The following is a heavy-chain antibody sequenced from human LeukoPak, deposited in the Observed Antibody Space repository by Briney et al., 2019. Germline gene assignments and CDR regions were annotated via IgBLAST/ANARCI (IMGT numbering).Heavy chain of an antibody. V-gene: IGHV3-33*08. J-gene: IGHJ4*02. D-gene: IGHD3-10*01. CDR2: IWYDGSNK. CDR1: GFTVSNNY. CDR3: ARDAFVVRGVIIPVPYYFDY. Sequence: PGGSLRLSCGTSGFTVSNNYMSWVRQAPGKGLEWVAVIWYDGSNKYYADSVKGRFTISRDNSKNTLYLQMNSLRAEDTAVYYCARDAFVVRGVIIPVPYYFDYWGQGTLVTVSS.